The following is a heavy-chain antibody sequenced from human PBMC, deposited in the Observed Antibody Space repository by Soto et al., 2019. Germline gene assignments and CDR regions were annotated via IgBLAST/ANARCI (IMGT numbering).Heavy chain of an antibody. CDR3: ARDRGSGTVLYYYYGMDV. J-gene: IGHJ6*02. V-gene: IGHV1-69*13. CDR1: GGTFSSYA. CDR2: IIPIFGTA. D-gene: IGHD1-1*01. Sequence: ASVKVSCKASGGTFSSYAISWVRQAPGQGLEWMGGIIPIFGTANYAQKFQGRVTITADESTSTAYMELSSLRSEDTAVYYCARDRGSGTVLYYYYGMDVWGQGTTVTVSS.